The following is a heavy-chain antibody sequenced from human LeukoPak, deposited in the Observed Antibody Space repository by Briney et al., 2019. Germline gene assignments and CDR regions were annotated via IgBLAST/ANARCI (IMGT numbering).Heavy chain of an antibody. CDR1: GGTFSSYA. Sequence: SVKVSCKASGGTFSSYAISWVRQAPGQGLEWMGRIIPIFGTANYAQKFQGRVTITTDESTSTAYMELSSLRSEDTAVYYCARDREPEVYYMGVWGKGTTVTVSS. D-gene: IGHD1-26*01. J-gene: IGHJ6*03. V-gene: IGHV1-69*05. CDR3: ARDREPEVYYMGV. CDR2: IIPIFGTA.